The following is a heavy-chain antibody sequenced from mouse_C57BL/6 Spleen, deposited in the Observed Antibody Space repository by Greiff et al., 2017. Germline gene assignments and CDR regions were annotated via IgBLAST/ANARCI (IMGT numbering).Heavy chain of an antibody. Sequence: QVQLQQSGAELARPGASVKLSCKASGYTFTSYGISWVKQRTGQGLEWIGEIYSRSGNTYYNEKVKGKATLTALKSSSTAYMELRSLTSEDSAVYFCARSGTVWYFEVWGSGTTVTVSA. CDR1: GYTFTSYG. CDR2: IYSRSGNT. J-gene: IGHJ1*01. V-gene: IGHV1-81*01. D-gene: IGHD4-1*01. CDR3: ARSGTVWYFEV.